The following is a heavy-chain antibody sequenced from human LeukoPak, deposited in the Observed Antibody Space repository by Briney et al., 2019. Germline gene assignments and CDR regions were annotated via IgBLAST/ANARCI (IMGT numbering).Heavy chain of an antibody. CDR2: INHSGST. V-gene: IGHV4-34*01. Sequence: PSETLSLTCAVYGGSFSGYYWSWIRQPPGKGLEWIGEINHSGSTNYNPSLKSRVTISVDTSKNQFSLKLSSVTAADTAVYYCARVSVVVAAPDAFDIWGQGTMVTVSS. CDR3: ARVSVVVAAPDAFDI. D-gene: IGHD2-15*01. J-gene: IGHJ3*02. CDR1: GGSFSGYY.